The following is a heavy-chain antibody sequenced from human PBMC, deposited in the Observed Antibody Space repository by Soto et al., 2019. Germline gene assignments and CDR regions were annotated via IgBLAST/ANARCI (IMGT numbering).Heavy chain of an antibody. CDR2: INHSGST. CDR3: ARCISMIVEVQRDAPDKYYFDS. Sequence: WETLSLTCAVYGGSFSGHYWSWIRQPPGKGLEWIGEINHSGSTNSNPSLKSRVTISVDTSKNQFSLKLSSVHAADTAVYYCARCISMIVEVQRDAPDKYYFDSWGQGTLVTVSS. J-gene: IGHJ4*02. D-gene: IGHD3-22*01. V-gene: IGHV4-34*01. CDR1: GGSFSGHY.